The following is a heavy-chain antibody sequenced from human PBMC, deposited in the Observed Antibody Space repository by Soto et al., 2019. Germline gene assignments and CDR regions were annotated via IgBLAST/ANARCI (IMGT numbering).Heavy chain of an antibody. CDR3: ATSVGTIDLARDGFDI. CDR2: IDPNSGGT. CDR1: GYTFTAYY. J-gene: IGHJ3*02. V-gene: IGHV1-2*04. Sequence: GASVKVSCKXSGYTFTAYYIQWVRQAPGQGLEWMGWIDPNSGGTNYAQTFQGWVTMTRDTSISTAYMELRRLKSDDAAVYYCATSVGTIDLARDGFDIWGQGTLVTVSS. D-gene: IGHD1-26*01.